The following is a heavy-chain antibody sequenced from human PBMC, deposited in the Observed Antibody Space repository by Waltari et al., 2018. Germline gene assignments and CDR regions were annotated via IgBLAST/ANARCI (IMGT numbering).Heavy chain of an antibody. V-gene: IGHV3-23*04. CDR2: ISGSGGST. CDR3: ARLDSSGIRGAFDI. D-gene: IGHD6-19*01. Sequence: EVQLVESGGGLVQPGGSLRLSCAASGFPFSSYAMTWLRQAPGKGLGWVSAISGSGGSTYYADSVKGRFTISRDNSKNTLYLQMNSLRAEDTAVYYCARLDSSGIRGAFDIWGQGTMVTVSS. CDR1: GFPFSSYA. J-gene: IGHJ3*02.